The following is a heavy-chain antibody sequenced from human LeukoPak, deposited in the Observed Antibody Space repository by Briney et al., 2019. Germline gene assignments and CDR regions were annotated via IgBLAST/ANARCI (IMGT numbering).Heavy chain of an antibody. J-gene: IGHJ4*02. D-gene: IGHD3-3*01. CDR3: ARGHYDFWSGYYRPFDY. Sequence: GGSLRLSCAASGFTFSTYAMSWVRQAPGKGLEWVSAISGSGGSTYYADSVKGRFTISRDNSKNTLYLQMNSLRTEDTAVYYCARGHYDFWSGYYRPFDYWGQGTLVTVSS. V-gene: IGHV3-23*01. CDR1: GFTFSTYA. CDR2: ISGSGGST.